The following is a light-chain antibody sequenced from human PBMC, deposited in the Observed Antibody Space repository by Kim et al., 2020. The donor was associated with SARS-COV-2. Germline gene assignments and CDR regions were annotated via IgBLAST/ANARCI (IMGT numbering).Light chain of an antibody. CDR3: QSYDSSNHVV. J-gene: IGLJ2*01. V-gene: IGLV6-57*03. Sequence: KTVTMSCTRSSGSIASNYVQGYQPRPGSAPTTVIYEDNQRPSGVPDRFSGSIDSSSNSASLTISGLKTEDEADYYCQSYDSSNHVVFGGGTQLTVL. CDR2: EDN. CDR1: SGSIASNY.